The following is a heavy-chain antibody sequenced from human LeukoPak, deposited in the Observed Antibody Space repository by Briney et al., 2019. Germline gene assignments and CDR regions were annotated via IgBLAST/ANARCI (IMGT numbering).Heavy chain of an antibody. CDR1: GFTFSSHW. CDR3: ARDALGGRTKFDS. Sequence: GGSLRLSCVASGFTFSSHWMHWVRQVPGKGLMWVSRINGDGSRIHYGDSVEGRFTISRDNAKNTLYLQMTSLRGDDTAIYFCARDALGGRTKFDSWGHGSLVTVSS. J-gene: IGHJ4*01. CDR2: INGDGSRI. V-gene: IGHV3-74*01. D-gene: IGHD3-16*01.